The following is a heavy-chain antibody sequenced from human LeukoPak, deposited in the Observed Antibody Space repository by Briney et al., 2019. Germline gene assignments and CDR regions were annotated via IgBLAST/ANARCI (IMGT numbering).Heavy chain of an antibody. CDR2: IGHDGSNK. CDR1: GFTLNRYG. V-gene: IGHV3-30*02. D-gene: IGHD3-22*01. J-gene: IGHJ4*02. CDR3: ARDVRIVYYDRSPDY. Sequence: PGGSLRLSCAASGFTLNRYGMHWVRQAPGKGLERVAYIGHDGSNKYYADSVKGRFTISRDSSKNTLYLQMNSLRAEDTAVYYCARDVRIVYYDRSPDYWGQGTLVTVSS.